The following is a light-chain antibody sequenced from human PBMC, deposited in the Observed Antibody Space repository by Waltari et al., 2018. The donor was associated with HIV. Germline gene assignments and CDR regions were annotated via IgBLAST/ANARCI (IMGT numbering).Light chain of an antibody. J-gene: IGLJ2*01. CDR3: SSYTASSTVV. Sequence: QSALTQPASVSGSPRQSITIPCTGSSSDVGGYTYVSWYQHHPGKAPKLLIYDVSNRASGVSNLCSGSRSGNTASLTISGLQADDEADYYCSSYTASSTVVFGGGTKLTVL. CDR2: DVS. CDR1: SSDVGGYTY. V-gene: IGLV2-14*03.